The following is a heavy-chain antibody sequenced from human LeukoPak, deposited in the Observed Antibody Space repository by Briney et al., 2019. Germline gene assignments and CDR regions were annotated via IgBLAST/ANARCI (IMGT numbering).Heavy chain of an antibody. V-gene: IGHV4-39*07. Sequence: SETLSLTCTVSGGSINTNNYNWNWIRQPPEKGLEWIGSLYYSGNTYYNPSLKSRVTISVDTSKNQFSLRLSSVTAADTAVYYCARPNWNDLHFDYWGQGTLVTVSS. CDR3: ARPNWNDLHFDY. J-gene: IGHJ4*02. CDR2: LYYSGNT. D-gene: IGHD1-1*01. CDR1: GGSINTNNYN.